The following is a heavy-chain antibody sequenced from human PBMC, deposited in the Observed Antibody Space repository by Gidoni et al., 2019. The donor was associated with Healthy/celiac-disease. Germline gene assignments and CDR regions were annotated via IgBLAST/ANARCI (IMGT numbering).Heavy chain of an antibody. CDR2: SSSSSSYI. J-gene: IGHJ4*02. V-gene: IGHV3-21*01. CDR1: GFTFSSYS. CDR3: ARFQFCSSTSCYGPRRGVDY. Sequence: EVQLVESGGGLVKPGGSLRLSCAASGFTFSSYSMNWVRQAPGKGLEWVSSSSSSSSYIYYADSVKGRFTIARDHAKNSLYLQMNSLRAEDTAVYYCARFQFCSSTSCYGPRRGVDYWGQGTLVTGSS. D-gene: IGHD2-2*01.